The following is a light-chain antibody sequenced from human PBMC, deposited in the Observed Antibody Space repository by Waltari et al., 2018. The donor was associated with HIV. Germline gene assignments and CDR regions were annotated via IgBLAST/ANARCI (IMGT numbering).Light chain of an antibody. Sequence: QSALTQPASVSGSPGQSISVSCTGTGSDVGAYNYVSWYQQHPGQAPKLIIYDVNYRPSGISSRFSGSKSGNTASLTISGLQAEDEADYYCSSYTGSDTLLGVFGTGTKVTVL. J-gene: IGLJ1*01. CDR3: SSYTGSDTLLGV. CDR2: DVN. V-gene: IGLV2-14*01. CDR1: GSDVGAYNY.